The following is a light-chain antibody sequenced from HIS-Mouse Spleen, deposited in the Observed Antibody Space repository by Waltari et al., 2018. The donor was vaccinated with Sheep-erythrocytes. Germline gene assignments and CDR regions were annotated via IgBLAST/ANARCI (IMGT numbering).Light chain of an antibody. J-gene: IGKJ3*01. CDR1: QSLLHSNGYNY. V-gene: IGKV2-28*01. CDR3: MQALQTPIFT. Sequence: DIVMTQSPLPLLVPPGEPASILCRSSQSLLHSNGYNYLDWYLQKPGQSPQLLIYLGSNRASGVPDRFSGSGSGTDFTLKISRVEAEDVGVYYCMQALQTPIFTFGPGTKVDIK. CDR2: LGS.